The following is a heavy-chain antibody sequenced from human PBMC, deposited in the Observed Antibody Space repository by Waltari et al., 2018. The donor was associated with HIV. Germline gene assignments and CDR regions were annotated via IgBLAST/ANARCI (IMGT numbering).Heavy chain of an antibody. CDR2: ISYDGSNK. CDR3: ARDTGYCSFGSCSYNWLDP. Sequence: QVHLVESGGGVVQPGRSLRLSCAASGFTFRRYAIPWVRQAPGKGLEWVALISYDGSNKYYADSVKGRFTISRDNSKNTLYLQMNSLRAEDTSVYYCARDTGYCSFGSCSYNWLDPWGQGTLVSVSS. V-gene: IGHV3-30*01. CDR1: GFTFRRYA. J-gene: IGHJ5*02. D-gene: IGHD2-15*01.